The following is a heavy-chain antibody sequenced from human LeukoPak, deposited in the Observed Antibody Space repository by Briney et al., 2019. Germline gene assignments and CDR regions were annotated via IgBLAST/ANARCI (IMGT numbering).Heavy chain of an antibody. CDR2: IYYSGST. CDR1: GGSISSGGYY. J-gene: IGHJ4*02. CDR3: ARGGPDYGDHQMDY. D-gene: IGHD4-17*01. Sequence: SETLSLTCTVSGGSISSGGYYWSWIHQHPGKGLEWIGYIYYSGSTYYNPSLKSRVTISVDTSKNQSSLKLSSVTAADTAVYYCARGGPDYGDHQMDYWGQGTLVTVSS. V-gene: IGHV4-31*03.